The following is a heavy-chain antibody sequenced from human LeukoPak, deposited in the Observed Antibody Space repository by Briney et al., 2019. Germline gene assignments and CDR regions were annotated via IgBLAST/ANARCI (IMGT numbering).Heavy chain of an antibody. CDR1: GGSISSGDYY. V-gene: IGHV4-61*02. CDR2: IYTSGST. CDR3: ARSPYNWNYANHYFDY. D-gene: IGHD1-7*01. J-gene: IGHJ4*02. Sequence: ASETLSLTCTVSGGSISSGDYYWSWIRQPPGKGLEWIGRIYTSGSTNYNPSLKSRVTISVDTSKNQFSLKLSSVTAADTAVYYCARSPYNWNYANHYFDYWGQGTLVTVSS.